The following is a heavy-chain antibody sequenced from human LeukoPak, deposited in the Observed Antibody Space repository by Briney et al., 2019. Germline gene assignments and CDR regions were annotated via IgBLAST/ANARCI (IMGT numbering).Heavy chain of an antibody. CDR3: ARFAAGGSYYYYMDV. J-gene: IGHJ6*03. D-gene: IGHD6-25*01. Sequence: SQTLSLTCTVSGGSISSGGYYWSWIRQPPGKGLEWIVYIYHSGSTYYNPSLKSRVTISVDRSKNQFSLKLSSVTAADTAVYYCARFAAGGSYYYYMDVWGKGTTVTVSS. V-gene: IGHV4-30-2*01. CDR1: GGSISSGGYY. CDR2: IYHSGST.